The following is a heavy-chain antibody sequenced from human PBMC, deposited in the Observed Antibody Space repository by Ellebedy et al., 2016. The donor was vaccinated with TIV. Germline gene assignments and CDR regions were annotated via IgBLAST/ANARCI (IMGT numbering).Heavy chain of an antibody. CDR2: ISNSGSTI. V-gene: IGHV3-11*01. D-gene: IGHD6-6*01. Sequence: GESLKISCAASGFTFSDYYMNWIRQAPGKGLEWVSYISNSGSTIYYADSVKGRFTISRDNSKNTLYLQMNSLRAEDTAVYYCARRPNYYGMDVWGQGTTVTVSS. J-gene: IGHJ6*02. CDR3: ARRPNYYGMDV. CDR1: GFTFSDYY.